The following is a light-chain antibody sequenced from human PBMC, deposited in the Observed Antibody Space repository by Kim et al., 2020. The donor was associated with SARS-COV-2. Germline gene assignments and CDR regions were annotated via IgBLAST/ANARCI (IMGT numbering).Light chain of an antibody. V-gene: IGKV3-11*01. Sequence: LTRGEKATLSCRASHSIGNSLEWYQQRPGQTPRLLIHEASNGATDSPARFSGSGYGTDFTLTISSLEPEDFAVYFCQQRSSWPPTFGQGTRLEIK. J-gene: IGKJ5*01. CDR3: QQRSSWPPT. CDR1: HSIGNS. CDR2: EAS.